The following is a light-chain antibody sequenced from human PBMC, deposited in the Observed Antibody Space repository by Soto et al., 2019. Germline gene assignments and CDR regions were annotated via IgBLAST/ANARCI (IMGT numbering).Light chain of an antibody. V-gene: IGKV1-39*01. CDR1: QSIITY. J-gene: IGKJ1*01. Sequence: DIQLTLSPPSLSASVGDRVTIICRASQSIITYLNWYQQKPGKAPKLLIYGASSLQSGVPSRFSGSGSGTDFTLTISSLQPGDFATYYCHQSYSALSTFGQGTKVEI. CDR2: GAS. CDR3: HQSYSALST.